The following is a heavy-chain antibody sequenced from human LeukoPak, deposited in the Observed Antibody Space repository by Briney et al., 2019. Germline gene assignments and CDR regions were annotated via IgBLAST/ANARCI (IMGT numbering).Heavy chain of an antibody. CDR3: AKDGGIAVAGTNKFDY. CDR2: ISYDGSNK. J-gene: IGHJ4*02. D-gene: IGHD6-19*01. Sequence: GSLRLSCAASGFTFSSYGMHWVRQAPGKGLEWVAVISYDGSNKYYADSVKGRFTISRDNSKNTLYLQMNSLRAEDTAVYYCAKDGGIAVAGTNKFDYWGQGTLVTVSS. V-gene: IGHV3-30*18. CDR1: GFTFSSYG.